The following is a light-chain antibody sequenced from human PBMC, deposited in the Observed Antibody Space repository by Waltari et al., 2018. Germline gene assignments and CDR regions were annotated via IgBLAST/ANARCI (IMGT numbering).Light chain of an antibody. CDR1: SSDFGGYNY. Sequence: QSALTQPPSASGSPGQSVTISCTGTSSDFGGYNYVSWYQRHPCKSPKLMIYEVNKRPSGVPDRFSGSKSGNTASLTVSGLQAEDEAEYSCSSYAGSNNWVFGGGTKLTVL. V-gene: IGLV2-8*01. J-gene: IGLJ3*02. CDR3: SSYAGSNNWV. CDR2: EVN.